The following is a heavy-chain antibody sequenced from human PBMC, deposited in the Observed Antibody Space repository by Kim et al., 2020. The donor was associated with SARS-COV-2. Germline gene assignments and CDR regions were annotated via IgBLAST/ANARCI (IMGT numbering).Heavy chain of an antibody. CDR1: GGSISSYY. Sequence: SETLSLTCTVSGGSISSYYWSWIRQPAGKGLEWIGRIYTSGSTNYNPSLKSRVTMSVDTSKNQFSLKLSSVTAADTAVYYCARCASRSPTYYYYYGMDVWGQGTTVTVSS. J-gene: IGHJ6*02. CDR3: ARCASRSPTYYYYYGMDV. V-gene: IGHV4-4*07. CDR2: IYTSGST.